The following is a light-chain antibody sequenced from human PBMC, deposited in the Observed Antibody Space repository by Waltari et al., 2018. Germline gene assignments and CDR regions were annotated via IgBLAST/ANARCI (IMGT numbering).Light chain of an antibody. V-gene: IGKV3-15*01. CDR3: QQYNSWPLT. CDR1: QSVSNN. CDR2: GAS. J-gene: IGKJ4*01. Sequence: EIVMTQSPATLSVYPGERATLSCRANQSVSNNLAWSQHQPGQAPRLLIYGASTRAAGIPARFSGSGSGADFTLTISSLQSEDFALYYCQQYNSWPLTFGGGTKVEIK.